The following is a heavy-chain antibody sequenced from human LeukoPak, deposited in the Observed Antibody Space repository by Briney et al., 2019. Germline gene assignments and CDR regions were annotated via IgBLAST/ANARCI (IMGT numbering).Heavy chain of an antibody. Sequence: SETLSLTCTVSGGSISSSSYYWGWIRQPPGKGLEWIGSIYYSGSTYYNPSLKSRVTISVDTSKNQFSLKLSSVTAADTAVYYCARLLFSGYSYGSPVDYWGQGTLVTVSS. J-gene: IGHJ4*02. CDR2: IYYSGST. CDR3: ARLLFSGYSYGSPVDY. V-gene: IGHV4-39*01. D-gene: IGHD5-18*01. CDR1: GGSISSSSYY.